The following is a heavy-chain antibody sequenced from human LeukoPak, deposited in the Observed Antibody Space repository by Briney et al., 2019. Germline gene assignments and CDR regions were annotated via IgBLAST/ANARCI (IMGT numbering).Heavy chain of an antibody. V-gene: IGHV4-59*12. Sequence: SETLSLTCTVSGGSISSYYWSWIRQPPGKGLEWIGSIYYSGSTYYNPSLKSRVTISVDTSKNQFSLKLSSVTAADTGVYYCARYYYDILTGYYNYFDYWGQGTLVTVSS. CDR1: GGSISSYY. CDR2: IYYSGST. CDR3: ARYYYDILTGYYNYFDY. J-gene: IGHJ4*02. D-gene: IGHD3-9*01.